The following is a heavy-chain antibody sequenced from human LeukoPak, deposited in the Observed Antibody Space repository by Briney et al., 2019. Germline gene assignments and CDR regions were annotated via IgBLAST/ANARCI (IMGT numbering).Heavy chain of an antibody. Sequence: GGSLRLSCEASGFTFTSSAMTWVRQAPGKGLDWVSTNADSVKGRFTISRDNSKNTLYLQMNRLRSEDTALYYCAKHLGSQSFLYYYMDVWGEGTAVIVSS. D-gene: IGHD6-13*01. V-gene: IGHV3-23*01. CDR3: AKHLGSQSFLYYYMDV. J-gene: IGHJ6*03. CDR1: GFTFTSSA.